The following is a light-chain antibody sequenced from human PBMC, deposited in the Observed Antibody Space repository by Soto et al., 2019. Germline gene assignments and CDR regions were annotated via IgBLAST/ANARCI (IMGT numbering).Light chain of an antibody. Sequence: QMTQSPSTPSASVGDRVNLTCRASQGISSYLAWYQQKPGKAPKLLIYAASTLQSGVPSRFSGSGSGTDFTLTISSLQPEDFATYYCQQLNSYPLTFGGGTKVDIK. CDR3: QQLNSYPLT. J-gene: IGKJ4*01. V-gene: IGKV1-9*01. CDR2: AAS. CDR1: QGISSY.